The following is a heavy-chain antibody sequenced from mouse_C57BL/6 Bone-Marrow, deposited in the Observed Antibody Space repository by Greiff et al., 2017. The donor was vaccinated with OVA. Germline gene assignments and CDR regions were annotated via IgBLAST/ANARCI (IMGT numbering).Heavy chain of an antibody. J-gene: IGHJ2*01. CDR1: GIDFSRYW. D-gene: IGHD2-4*01. CDR3: ARQEYDYDANYFDY. V-gene: IGHV4-1*01. Sequence: EVKLEESGGGLVQPGGSLKLSCAASGIDFSRYWMSWVRRAPGKGLEWIGEINPDSSTINYAPSLKDKFIISRDNAKNTLYLQMSKVRSEDTALYYCARQEYDYDANYFDYWGQGTTLTVSS. CDR2: INPDSSTI.